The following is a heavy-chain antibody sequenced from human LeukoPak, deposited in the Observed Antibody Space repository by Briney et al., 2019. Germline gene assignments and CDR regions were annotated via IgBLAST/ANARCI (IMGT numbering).Heavy chain of an antibody. CDR1: GYTFTSYD. Sequence: GASVKVSCKASGYTFTSYDINWVRQATGQGLEWMGWMNPNSGNTGYAQKFQGRVTITRNTSISTAYMELSSLRSEDTAVYYCARVPYGSGSYYMNGMDVWGQGTTVTVSS. J-gene: IGHJ6*02. V-gene: IGHV1-8*03. CDR2: MNPNSGNT. CDR3: ARVPYGSGSYYMNGMDV. D-gene: IGHD3-10*01.